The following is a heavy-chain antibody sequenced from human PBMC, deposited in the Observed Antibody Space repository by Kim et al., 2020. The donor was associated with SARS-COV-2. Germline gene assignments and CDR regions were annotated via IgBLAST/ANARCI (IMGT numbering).Heavy chain of an antibody. CDR3: ARAGATIFGVVPAFDI. J-gene: IGHJ3*02. D-gene: IGHD3-3*01. CDR1: GGSISSGGYY. CDR2: IYYSGST. V-gene: IGHV4-31*03. Sequence: SETLSLTCTVSGGSISSGGYYWSWIRQHPGKGLEWIGYIYYSGSTYYNPSLKSRVTISVDTSKNQFSLKLSSVTAADTAVYYCARAGATIFGVVPAFDIWGQGTMVTVSS.